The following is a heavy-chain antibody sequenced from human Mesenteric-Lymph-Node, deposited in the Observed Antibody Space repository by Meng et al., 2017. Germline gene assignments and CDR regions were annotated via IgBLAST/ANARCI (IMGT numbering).Heavy chain of an antibody. V-gene: IGHV3-33*01. CDR2: IWYDGINK. Sequence: GGSLRLSCAASGFTFSSYVLHWVRQAPGKGLEWVAVIWYDGINKYYADSVEGRFTISRDNSKNTLYLQMDSLRAEGTAIYYCTTIVVISPALPDYWGQGTLVTVSS. J-gene: IGHJ4*02. D-gene: IGHD3-22*01. CDR3: TTIVVISPALPDY. CDR1: GFTFSSYV.